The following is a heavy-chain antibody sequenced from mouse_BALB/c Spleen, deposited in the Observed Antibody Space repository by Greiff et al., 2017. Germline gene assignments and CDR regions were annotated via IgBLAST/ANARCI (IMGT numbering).Heavy chain of an antibody. J-gene: IGHJ3*01. V-gene: IGHV2-9*02. Sequence: VKVVESGPGLVAPSQSLSITCTVSGFSLTSYGVHWVRQPPGKGLEWLGVIWAGGSTNYNSALMSRLSISKDNSKSQVFLKMNSLQTDDTAMYYCARTGTGAWFAYWGQGTLVTVSA. CDR3: ARTGTGAWFAY. D-gene: IGHD4-1*01. CDR2: IWAGGST. CDR1: GFSLTSYG.